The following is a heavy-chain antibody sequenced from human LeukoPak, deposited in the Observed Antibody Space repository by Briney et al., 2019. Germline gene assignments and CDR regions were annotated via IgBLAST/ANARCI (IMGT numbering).Heavy chain of an antibody. CDR1: GFTFSSYA. CDR3: TRDLMDYDVSTGLHHYYMDV. CDR2: ISGSGGST. J-gene: IGHJ6*02. V-gene: IGHV3-23*01. D-gene: IGHD3-9*01. Sequence: GGSLRLSCAASGFTFSSYAMSWVRQGPGKGLEWVSAISGSGGSTYYADSVKGLFTISRDSSKNTLYLQMNSLAGEDTAVYYCTRDLMDYDVSTGLHHYYMDVWGQGTTVTVSS.